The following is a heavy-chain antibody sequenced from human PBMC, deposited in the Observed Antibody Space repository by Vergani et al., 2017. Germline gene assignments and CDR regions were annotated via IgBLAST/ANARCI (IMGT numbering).Heavy chain of an antibody. Sequence: QVQLQESGPGLVKPSQTLSLTCTVSGGSISSSSYYWGWIRQPPGKGLEWIGSIYYSGSTYYNPSPKSRVTISVDTSKNQFSLKLSSVTAADTAVYYCARRAFIGDGQLERPPFNGMDVWGQGP. CDR3: ARRAFIGDGQLERPPFNGMDV. CDR2: IYYSGST. D-gene: IGHD1-1*01. J-gene: IGHJ6*02. CDR1: GGSISSSSYY. V-gene: IGHV4-39*01.